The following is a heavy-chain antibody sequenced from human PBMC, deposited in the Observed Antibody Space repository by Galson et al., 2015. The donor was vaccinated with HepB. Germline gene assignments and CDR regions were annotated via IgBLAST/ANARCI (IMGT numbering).Heavy chain of an antibody. Sequence: SLRLSCAASGFTFSSYSMNWVRQAPGKGLEWVSSISSSGSYIYYADSVKGRFTISRDNAKNSLYLQMNSLRAEDTAVYYCARQKLSDYGDYAGVYYYYGMDVWGQGTTVTVSS. J-gene: IGHJ6*02. CDR2: ISSSGSYI. V-gene: IGHV3-21*01. CDR3: ARQKLSDYGDYAGVYYYYGMDV. CDR1: GFTFSSYS. D-gene: IGHD4-17*01.